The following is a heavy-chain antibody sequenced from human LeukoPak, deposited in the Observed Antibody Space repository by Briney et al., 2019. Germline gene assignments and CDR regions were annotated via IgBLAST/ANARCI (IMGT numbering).Heavy chain of an antibody. D-gene: IGHD5-18*01. V-gene: IGHV3-30*04. Sequence: GGSLRLSCAASGFTFGSYAMHWVRQAPGKGLEWVAVISYDGSNKYYADSVKGRFTISRDNSKSTLYLQMNSLRAEDTAVYYCARDLFHTAMANYWGQGTLVTVSS. J-gene: IGHJ4*02. CDR3: ARDLFHTAMANY. CDR2: ISYDGSNK. CDR1: GFTFGSYA.